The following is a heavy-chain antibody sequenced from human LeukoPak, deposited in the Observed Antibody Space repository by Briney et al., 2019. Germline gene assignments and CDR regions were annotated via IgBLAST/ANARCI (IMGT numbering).Heavy chain of an antibody. D-gene: IGHD3-22*01. J-gene: IGHJ5*02. CDR1: GYTFISSA. CDR3: ARYYYDSSGYRYNWFDP. V-gene: IGHV1-3*01. CDR2: INVGKGNT. Sequence: ASVKVSCKASGYTFISSAMHWVRQAPGERLEWMGWINVGKGNTKYSQMFQGRVSITRDTSASTVYMELSSLRSEDTAVYYCARYYYDSSGYRYNWFDPWGQGTLVTVSS.